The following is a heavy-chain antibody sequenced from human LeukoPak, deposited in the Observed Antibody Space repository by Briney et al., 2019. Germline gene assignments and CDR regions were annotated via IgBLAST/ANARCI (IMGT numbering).Heavy chain of an antibody. J-gene: IGHJ3*02. CDR1: GGTFSSYA. CDR2: IIPIFGTA. D-gene: IGHD1-14*01. V-gene: IGHV1-69*06. Sequence: ASVKVSCKASGGTFSSYAISWVRQAPGQGLEWMGGIIPIFGTANYAQKFQGRVTIIADKSTSTAYMELSSLRSEDTAVYYCARGGYKSAFDIWGQGTMVTVSS. CDR3: ARGGYKSAFDI.